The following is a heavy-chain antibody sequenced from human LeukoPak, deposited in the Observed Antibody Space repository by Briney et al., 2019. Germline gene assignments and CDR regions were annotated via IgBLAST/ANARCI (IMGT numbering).Heavy chain of an antibody. D-gene: IGHD5-24*01. CDR2: IYYSGST. CDR1: GGSISSGDYY. Sequence: PSQTLSLTCTVSGGSISSGDYYWSWIRQPPGKGLEWIGYIYYSGSTYYNPSLKSRVTISVDTSKNQFSLKLSSVTAADTAVYYCARGGYNSWYFDLWGRGTLVTVSS. J-gene: IGHJ2*01. CDR3: ARGGYNSWYFDL. V-gene: IGHV4-30-4*01.